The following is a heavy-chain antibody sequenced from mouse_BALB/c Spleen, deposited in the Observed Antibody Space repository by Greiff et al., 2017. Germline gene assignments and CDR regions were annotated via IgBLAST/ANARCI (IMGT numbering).Heavy chain of an antibody. CDR1: GYTFTDYV. J-gene: IGHJ3*01. D-gene: IGHD1-1*01. Sequence: VQLQQSGPELVKPGASVKMSCKASGYTFTDYVISWVKQRTGQGLEWIGEICPGSGSTYYNEKFKGKATLTADKSSNTAYMQLSSLTSEDSAVYFCATDYYGSRFAYWGQGTLVTVSA. CDR3: ATDYYGSRFAY. CDR2: ICPGSGST. V-gene: IGHV1-77*01.